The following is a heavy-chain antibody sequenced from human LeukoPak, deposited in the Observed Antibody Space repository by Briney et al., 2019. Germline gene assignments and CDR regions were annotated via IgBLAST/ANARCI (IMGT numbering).Heavy chain of an antibody. J-gene: IGHJ4*02. D-gene: IGHD2-8*01. V-gene: IGHV4-59*01. CDR2: IYYSGST. CDR1: GGSISSYY. Sequence: PSETLSLTCTVSGGSISSYYWSWIRQPPGKGLEWIGYIYYSGSTNYNPSLKSRVTISVDTSKNQFSLKLSPVTAADTAVYYCARGAPYFTIDYWGQGTLVTVSS. CDR3: ARGAPYFTIDY.